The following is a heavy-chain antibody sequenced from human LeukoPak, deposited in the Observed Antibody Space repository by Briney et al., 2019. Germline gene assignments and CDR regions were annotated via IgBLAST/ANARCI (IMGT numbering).Heavy chain of an antibody. V-gene: IGHV3-21*01. CDR1: GFTFSSYS. CDR3: ARGRNGDYVYYFDY. D-gene: IGHD4-17*01. CDR2: ISSSSSYI. Sequence: GGSLRLSCAASGFTFSSYSMNWVRQAPGKGLEWVSSISSSSSYIYYADSVKGRFTISRDNAKNSLYLQTNSLRAEDTAVYYCARGRNGDYVYYFDYWGQGTLVTVSS. J-gene: IGHJ4*02.